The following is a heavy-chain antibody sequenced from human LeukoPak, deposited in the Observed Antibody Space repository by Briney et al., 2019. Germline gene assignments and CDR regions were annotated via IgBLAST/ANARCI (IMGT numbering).Heavy chain of an antibody. J-gene: IGHJ6*02. CDR3: ARGSSSSWYYYYYGMDV. Sequence: GASVKVSCKASGYTFTSYGISWVRQAPGQGLEWMGWISAYNGNTNYAQKFQGRVTMTRNTSISTAYMELSSLRSEDTAVYYCARGSSSSWYYYYYGMDVWGQGTTVTVSS. CDR2: ISAYNGNT. V-gene: IGHV1-18*01. D-gene: IGHD6-13*01. CDR1: GYTFTSYG.